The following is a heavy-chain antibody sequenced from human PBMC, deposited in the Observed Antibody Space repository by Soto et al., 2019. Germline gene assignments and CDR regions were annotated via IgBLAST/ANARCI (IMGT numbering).Heavy chain of an antibody. CDR1: GGTFSTYS. CDR2: IIPMLGVR. J-gene: IGHJ3*02. D-gene: IGHD2-21*01. CDR3: TIGSWSGEVFDI. Sequence: QVQLVQSGAEVKKPGSSVKVSCTDSGGTFSTYSMFWVRQAPGQGLEWMGRIIPMLGVRNYAQRFQDRVTMTADKSTATVLMELSSLRSEDTALYYCTIGSWSGEVFDIWGQGKMVTVSS. V-gene: IGHV1-69*02.